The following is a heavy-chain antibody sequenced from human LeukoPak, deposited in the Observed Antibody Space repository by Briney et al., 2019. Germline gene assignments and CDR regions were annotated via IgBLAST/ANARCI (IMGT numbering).Heavy chain of an antibody. CDR3: ASHYLSSGYYYGVDV. Sequence: GGSLRLSCGVAGFTFSTYGMHWVRQAPGKGLEWVALISHDGEKTYYVDSVRGRFTISRDNSENTLLLHMTSLRAEDTAVYYCASHYLSSGYYYGVDVWGQGTTVTVSS. CDR1: GFTFSTYG. CDR2: ISHDGEKT. V-gene: IGHV3-30*03. J-gene: IGHJ6*02. D-gene: IGHD6-19*01.